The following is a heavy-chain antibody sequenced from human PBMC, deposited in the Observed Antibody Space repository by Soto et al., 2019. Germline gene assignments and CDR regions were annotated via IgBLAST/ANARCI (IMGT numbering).Heavy chain of an antibody. CDR1: GFTFSSYA. CDR2: ISSNGGST. CDR3: ARDREYSGSYSGYYFDY. J-gene: IGHJ4*02. Sequence: EVQLVESGGGLVQPGGSLRLSCAASGFTFSSYAMHRVRQAPGKGLEYVSAISSNGGSTYYANSVKGRFTISRDNSKNTLYLQMGSLRAEDMAVYYCARDREYSGSYSGYYFDYWGQGTLVTVSS. D-gene: IGHD1-26*01. V-gene: IGHV3-64*01.